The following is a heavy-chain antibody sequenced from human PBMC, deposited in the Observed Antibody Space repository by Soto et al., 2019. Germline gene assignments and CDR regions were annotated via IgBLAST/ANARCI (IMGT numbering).Heavy chain of an antibody. CDR3: AKWLEP. J-gene: IGHJ5*02. D-gene: IGHD6-19*01. Sequence: GGSLRLSCAAAGFSVSTSHISWVRQAPGKGLEWVSVIYSGGATSYADSVKGRFTISRDNAKNTLYLQMNSLRAEDTAVYYCAKWLEPWGQGTLVTVSS. V-gene: IGHV3-66*01. CDR2: IYSGGAT. CDR1: GFSVSTSH.